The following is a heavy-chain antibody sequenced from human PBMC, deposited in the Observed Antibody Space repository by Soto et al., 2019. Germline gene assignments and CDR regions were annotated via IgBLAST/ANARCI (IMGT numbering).Heavy chain of an antibody. Sequence: GGSLRLSCAASGFTFSSYAMHWVRQAPGKGLEWVALISYDGSDKDYADSVKGRFTISRDNSRNTLFLQMNSLRAEDTAVYYCARDYYKYSASSGYYRSPAYWGQGTLVTVS. CDR2: ISYDGSDK. D-gene: IGHD3-22*01. CDR3: ARDYYKYSASSGYYRSPAY. CDR1: GFTFSSYA. J-gene: IGHJ4*02. V-gene: IGHV3-30-3*01.